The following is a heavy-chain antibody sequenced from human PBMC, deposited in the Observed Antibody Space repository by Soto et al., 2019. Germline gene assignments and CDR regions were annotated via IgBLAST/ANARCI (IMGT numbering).Heavy chain of an antibody. V-gene: IGHV3-9*01. J-gene: IGHJ3*02. CDR3: AKTIGTPDAFDI. CDR1: GFTFDDYA. Sequence: PGGSLRLSCAASGFTFDDYAMHWVRQAPGKGLEWVSGISWNSGSIGYADSVKGRFTISRDNAKNSLYLQMNSLRAEDTAVYYCAKTIGTPDAFDIWGQGKMVTVSS. D-gene: IGHD1-1*01. CDR2: ISWNSGSI.